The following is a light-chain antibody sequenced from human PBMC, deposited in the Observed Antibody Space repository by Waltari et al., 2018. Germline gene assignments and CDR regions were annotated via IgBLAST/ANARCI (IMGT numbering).Light chain of an antibody. V-gene: IGLV1-40*01. CDR1: SSNIGSGYD. J-gene: IGLJ3*02. CDR3: QSYDSSLNGRV. Sequence: QSVLTQPPSVSGAPGQTVTISCTGSSSNIGSGYDVHWYQQLPRRAPKLLTYVNRNRPSGVPDRFSASRSGTSASLAITGLRPDDEADYYCQSYDSSLNGRVFGGGTRVTVL. CDR2: VNR.